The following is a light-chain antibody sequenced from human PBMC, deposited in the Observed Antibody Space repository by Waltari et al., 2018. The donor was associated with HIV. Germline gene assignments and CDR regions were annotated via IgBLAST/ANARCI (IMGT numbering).Light chain of an antibody. CDR1: QNVDSW. CDR3: QQYNSDFYT. CDR2: KAS. V-gene: IGKV1-5*03. J-gene: IGKJ2*01. Sequence: IQMPQSPSTLSASVCDLVTITCRASQNVDSWLAWYQQRPGKAPKLLIYKASTLQYGVPARFTGSGSGTNFTLTINSLHPDDFATYYCQQYNSDFYTFGLGTRLDLK.